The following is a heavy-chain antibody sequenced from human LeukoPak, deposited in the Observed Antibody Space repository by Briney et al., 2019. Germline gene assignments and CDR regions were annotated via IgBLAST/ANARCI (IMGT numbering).Heavy chain of an antibody. CDR1: GYTFTGYY. Sequence: ASVKVSCKASGYTFTGYYMQWVRQAPGQGLEWMGWINPNSGGTNYAQKFQGWVTMTRDTSISTAYMELSRLRSDDTAVYYCARDVTWIYEEADYYYAMDVWGQGTTVTVSS. CDR2: INPNSGGT. J-gene: IGHJ6*02. CDR3: ARDVTWIYEEADYYYAMDV. V-gene: IGHV1-2*04. D-gene: IGHD5-12*01.